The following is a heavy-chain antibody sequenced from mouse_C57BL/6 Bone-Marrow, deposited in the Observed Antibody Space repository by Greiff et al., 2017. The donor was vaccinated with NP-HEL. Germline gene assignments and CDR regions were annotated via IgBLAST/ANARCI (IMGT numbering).Heavy chain of an antibody. Sequence: QVQLQQPGAELVKPGASVKLSCKASGYTFTSYWMQWVKQRPGQGLEWIGEIDPSDSYTNYNQKFKGKATLTVDTSSSTAYMQLSRLTSEDSAVYYCARSHDGFDYWGQGTTLTVSS. V-gene: IGHV1-50*01. CDR2: IDPSDSYT. J-gene: IGHJ2*01. CDR1: GYTFTSYW. CDR3: ARSHDGFDY.